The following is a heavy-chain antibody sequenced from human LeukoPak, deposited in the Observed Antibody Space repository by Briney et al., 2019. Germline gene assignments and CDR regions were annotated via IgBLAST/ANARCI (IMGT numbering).Heavy chain of an antibody. CDR2: IYTSGST. CDR3: ARDGPAAAWPGYYGMDV. D-gene: IGHD6-13*01. J-gene: IGHJ6*02. Sequence: SETLSLTCTVSGGSISSYYWSWIRQPAGKGLEWIGRIYTSGSTNYNPSLKSRATMSVDTSKNQFSLKLSSVTAADTAVYYCARDGPAAAWPGYYGMDVWGQGTTVTVSS. V-gene: IGHV4-4*07. CDR1: GGSISSYY.